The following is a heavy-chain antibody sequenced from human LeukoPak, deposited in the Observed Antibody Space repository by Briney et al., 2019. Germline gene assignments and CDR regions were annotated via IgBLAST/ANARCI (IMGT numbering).Heavy chain of an antibody. V-gene: IGHV3-66*02. CDR3: ARDLGSRPYDSSGFPPDY. CDR2: IYSGGNT. Sequence: GGSLRLSCAASGFTVSSYYVTWVRQAPGKGLEWVSVIYSGGNTYYADSVKGRFPISRDNSKNTVYLQMNNLRAEDTAVYYCARDLGSRPYDSSGFPPDYWGQGTLVTVSS. CDR1: GFTVSSYY. D-gene: IGHD3-22*01. J-gene: IGHJ4*02.